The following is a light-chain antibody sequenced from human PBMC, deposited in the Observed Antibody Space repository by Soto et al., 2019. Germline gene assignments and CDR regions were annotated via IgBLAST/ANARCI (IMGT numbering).Light chain of an antibody. Sequence: EIVLTQSPATLSLSPGERATLSCRASQSVSSYLAWYQQKPGQAPRLLIYDASTRATGIPARFSGSGSGTDFTLTINSLQAEDCAVYYCQQYYNWPRTFGQGTRLEI. CDR3: QQYYNWPRT. V-gene: IGKV3-11*01. CDR1: QSVSSY. CDR2: DAS. J-gene: IGKJ5*01.